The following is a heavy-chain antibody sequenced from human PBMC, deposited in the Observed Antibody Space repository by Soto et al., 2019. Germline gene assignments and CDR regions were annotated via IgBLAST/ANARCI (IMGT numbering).Heavy chain of an antibody. Sequence: QVQLQESGPGLVKPSQTLSLTCTVSGGSISSGGYYWSWIRQHPGKGLEWIGYIYYSGSTYYNPSLKSRVTISVDTSKNQCSLKLSSVTAADTAVYYCASGGYSSGWYDWFDPWGQGTLVTGSS. V-gene: IGHV4-31*03. CDR1: GGSISSGGYY. CDR3: ASGGYSSGWYDWFDP. J-gene: IGHJ5*02. D-gene: IGHD6-19*01. CDR2: IYYSGST.